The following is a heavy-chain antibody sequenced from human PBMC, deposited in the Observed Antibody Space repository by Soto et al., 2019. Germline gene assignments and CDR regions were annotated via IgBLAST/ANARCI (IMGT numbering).Heavy chain of an antibody. J-gene: IGHJ6*03. D-gene: IGHD2-2*01. CDR3: ARHDDCSSTSCYEPYYYYYMDV. CDR2: IYYSGST. Sequence: SETLSLTCTFAGHYTRTCYWNWIRQPPEQRLEWIGYIYYSGSTNYNPSLKSRVTISVDTSKNQFPLKLSSVTAADTAVYYCARHDDCSSTSCYEPYYYYYMDVWGKGTTVT. CDR1: GHYTRTCY. V-gene: IGHV4-59*08.